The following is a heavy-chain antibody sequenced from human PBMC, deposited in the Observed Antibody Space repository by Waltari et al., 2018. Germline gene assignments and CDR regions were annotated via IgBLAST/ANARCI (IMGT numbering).Heavy chain of an antibody. CDR3: ARMFYDFWTGYSDY. Sequence: QVQLRESGPGLVKPSATLSLPCAVSGFSISRGSQWGWIRQPPGKGLEWIGSIYHSGSTYFNPSLKSRVTISVDTSKIKVSLRLSSVTAADTAVYYCARMFYDFWTGYSDYWGHGTLVTVSS. CDR1: GFSISRGSQ. V-gene: IGHV4-38-2*01. D-gene: IGHD3-3*01. CDR2: IYHSGST. J-gene: IGHJ4*01.